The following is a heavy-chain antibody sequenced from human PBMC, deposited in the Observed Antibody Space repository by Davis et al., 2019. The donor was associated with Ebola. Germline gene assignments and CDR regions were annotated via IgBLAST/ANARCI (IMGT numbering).Heavy chain of an antibody. CDR2: IIPIFGTA. V-gene: IGHV1-69*06. J-gene: IGHJ4*02. D-gene: IGHD3-3*01. Sequence: SVKVSCKASGGTFSSYAISWVRQAPGQGFEWMGGIIPIFGTANYAQKFQGRVTITADKSTSTAYMELSSLRSEDTAVYYCAKDWIFGVVSTYYFDYWGQGTLVTVSS. CDR3: AKDWIFGVVSTYYFDY. CDR1: GGTFSSYA.